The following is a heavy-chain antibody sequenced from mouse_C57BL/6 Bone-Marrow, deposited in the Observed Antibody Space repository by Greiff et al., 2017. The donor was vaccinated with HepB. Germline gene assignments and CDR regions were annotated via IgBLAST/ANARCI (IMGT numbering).Heavy chain of an antibody. Sequence: EVKLQESGPGLVKPSQSLSLTCSVTGYSITSGYYWNWIRQFPGNKLEWMGYISYDGSNNYNPSLKNRIPITRDTSKNQFFLKMNSVTTEDTATYYCARGGNGNYSRWYFGVWGTGTTVTVSS. D-gene: IGHD2-1*01. CDR2: ISYDGSN. CDR1: GYSITSGYY. J-gene: IGHJ1*03. CDR3: ARGGNGNYSRWYFGV. V-gene: IGHV3-6*01.